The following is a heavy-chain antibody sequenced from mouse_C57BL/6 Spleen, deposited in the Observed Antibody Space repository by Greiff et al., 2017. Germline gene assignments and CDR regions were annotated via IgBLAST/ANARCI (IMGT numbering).Heavy chain of an antibody. CDR1: GYTFTDYY. CDR2: INPNNGGT. CDR3: AREDYDGYYYAMDY. V-gene: IGHV1-26*01. J-gene: IGHJ4*01. Sequence: EVQLQQSGPELVKPGASVKISCKASGYTFTDYYMNWVKQSHGKSLEWIGDINPNNGGTSYNQKFKGKATLTVDKSSSTAYMELRSLTSEDSAVYYCAREDYDGYYYAMDYWGQGTSVTVSS. D-gene: IGHD2-3*01.